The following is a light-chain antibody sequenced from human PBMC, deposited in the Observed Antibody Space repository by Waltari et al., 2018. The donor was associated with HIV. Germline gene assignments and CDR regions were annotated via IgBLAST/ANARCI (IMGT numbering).Light chain of an antibody. J-gene: IGLJ3*02. CDR3: VTWDDRLNGVM. Sequence: QSVLTQPPSASGTPGPRVTLYCSGSTSNIGSYSVNWYQQLPGTPPKVVMYRNDQRPSGVPDRFSGSKSGTSASLAISGLQSDDEGDYYCVTWDDRLNGVMFGGGTKLTVL. V-gene: IGLV1-44*01. CDR2: RND. CDR1: TSNIGSYS.